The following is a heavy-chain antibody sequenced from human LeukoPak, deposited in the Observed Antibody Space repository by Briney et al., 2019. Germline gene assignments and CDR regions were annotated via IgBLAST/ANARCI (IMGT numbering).Heavy chain of an antibody. V-gene: IGHV3-33*01. CDR3: ARGTRGPGAFDI. J-gene: IGHJ3*02. D-gene: IGHD3-16*01. CDR1: GFTFSSYG. CDR2: IWYDGSNK. Sequence: GGSLRLSCAASGFTFSSYGMHWVRQAPGKGLEWVAVIWYDGSNKYYADSVKGRFTISRDNSENTLYLQMNSLRAEDTAVYYCARGTRGPGAFDIWGQGTMVTVSS.